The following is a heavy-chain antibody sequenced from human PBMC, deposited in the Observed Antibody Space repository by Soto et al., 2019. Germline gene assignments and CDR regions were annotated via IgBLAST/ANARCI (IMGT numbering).Heavy chain of an antibody. CDR2: IYPGDSDT. CDR3: ARVSSSSWPYYYYYYGVDV. CDR1: GYSFSSYW. Sequence: GESLKISCKGSGYSFSSYWIGWVRQMPGKGLEWMGIIYPGDSDTRYSPSFQGQVTISADKSVSTAYLQWNSLKASDTAMYYCARVSSSSWPYYYYYYGVDVWGQGTTVTVSS. D-gene: IGHD2-2*01. V-gene: IGHV5-51*01. J-gene: IGHJ6*02.